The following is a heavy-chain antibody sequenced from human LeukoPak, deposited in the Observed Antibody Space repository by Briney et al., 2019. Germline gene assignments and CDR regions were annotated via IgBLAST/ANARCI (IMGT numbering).Heavy chain of an antibody. CDR1: GGSFSGYY. J-gene: IGHJ3*02. D-gene: IGHD2-2*02. CDR3: ARFRRLCSSTSRYTRAFDI. Sequence: SETLSLTCAVYGGSFSGYYWSWIRQPPGKGLEWIGEINHSGSTNYNPSLKSRVTISVDTSKNQFSLKLSSVTAADTAVYYCARFRRLCSSTSRYTRAFDIWGQGTMVTVSS. V-gene: IGHV4-34*01. CDR2: INHSGST.